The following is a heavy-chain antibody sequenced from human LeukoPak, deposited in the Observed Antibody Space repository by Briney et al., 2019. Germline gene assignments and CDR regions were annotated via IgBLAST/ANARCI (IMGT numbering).Heavy chain of an antibody. J-gene: IGHJ6*02. CDR2: ISYDGSNK. CDR3: ARGDTAVGTNYFYGMDV. V-gene: IGHV3-30*03. CDR1: GFTFSSYG. Sequence: GGSLRLSCAASGFTFSSYGMHWVRQAPGKGLEWVAVISYDGSNKYYADSVKGRFTISRDNSKNTLYLQMNSLRAEDTAVYFCARGDTAVGTNYFYGMDVWGQGTTVIVSS. D-gene: IGHD1-1*01.